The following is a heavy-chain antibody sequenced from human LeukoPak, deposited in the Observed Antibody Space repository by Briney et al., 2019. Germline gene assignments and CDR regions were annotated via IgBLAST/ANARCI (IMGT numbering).Heavy chain of an antibody. V-gene: IGHV3-15*01. J-gene: IGHJ6*03. CDR3: TTDMGYCSSTSCKYYCYYYYMDV. D-gene: IGHD2-2*01. CDR1: GFTFSNFW. CDR2: IKSKTDGGTI. Sequence: GGSLRLSCAASGFTFSNFWMSWVRQAPGKGLEWVGGIKSKTDGGTIDYAAPVKGRFTISRDDSKNTLYLQINSLKTEDTAVYYCTTDMGYCSSTSCKYYCYYYYMDVWGKGTTVTVSS.